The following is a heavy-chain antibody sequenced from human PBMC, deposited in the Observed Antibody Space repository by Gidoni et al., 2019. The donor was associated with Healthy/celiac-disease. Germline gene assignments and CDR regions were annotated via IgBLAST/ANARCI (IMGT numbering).Heavy chain of an antibody. Sequence: EVQLVESGGGSVQPGRSLRLSCTASGFTFGDYAMSWFRQAPGKGLEWVGFIRSKAYGGTTEYAASVKGRFTISRDDSKSIAYLQMNSMKTEDTAVYYCTRAAAAGTKYYYYMDVWGKGTTVTVSS. D-gene: IGHD6-13*01. CDR1: GFTFGDYA. CDR2: IRSKAYGGTT. CDR3: TRAAAAGTKYYYYMDV. V-gene: IGHV3-49*03. J-gene: IGHJ6*03.